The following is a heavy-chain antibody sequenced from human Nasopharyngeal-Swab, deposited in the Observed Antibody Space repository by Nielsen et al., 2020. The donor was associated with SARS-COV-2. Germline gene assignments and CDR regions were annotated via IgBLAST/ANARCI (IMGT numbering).Heavy chain of an antibody. V-gene: IGHV5-10-1*01. J-gene: IGHJ3*02. CDR1: GYSFSNYW. D-gene: IGHD3-10*01. CDR3: ARQYQNYFGSGDYHGAFDI. CDR2: VDPSGSYT. Sequence: GESLKISCEGSGYSFSNYWISWVRQVPGKGLEWMGKVDPSGSYTDYSPSLRGHVTISVDRSISTAYLQWSSLKASDTAMYYCARQYQNYFGSGDYHGAFDIWGQGIMVTVSS.